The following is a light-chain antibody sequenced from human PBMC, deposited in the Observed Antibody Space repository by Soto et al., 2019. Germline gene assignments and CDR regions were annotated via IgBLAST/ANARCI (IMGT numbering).Light chain of an antibody. V-gene: IGLV4-60*03. CDR2: LEGSGNY. CDR3: ETWDSNIGV. J-gene: IGLJ2*01. CDR1: SGHSSHI. Sequence: QAVVTQSSSASASLGSSVKLTCTLNSGHSSHIIAWHQQQPGKAPRYLMKLEGSGNYNKGSGVPDRFSGSSSGADRYLTISNLQSEDEPDYYCETWDSNIGVFGEGTKLTVL.